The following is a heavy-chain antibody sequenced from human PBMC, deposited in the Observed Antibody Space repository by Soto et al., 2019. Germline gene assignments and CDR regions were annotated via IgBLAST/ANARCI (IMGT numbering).Heavy chain of an antibody. CDR2: IYYSGST. J-gene: IGHJ3*02. D-gene: IGHD6-13*01. CDR1: GGSISSYY. Sequence: QVQLQESGPGLVKPSETLSLTCTVSGGSISSYYWSWIRQPPGKGLEWIGYIYYSGSTNYNPSLKSRVNISGGPSQDQVSLEVGPWAAADTAVYYWGRDKKDSSNWADAFDNWGQGTNVTVSS. CDR3: GRDKKDSSNWADAFDN. V-gene: IGHV4-59*12.